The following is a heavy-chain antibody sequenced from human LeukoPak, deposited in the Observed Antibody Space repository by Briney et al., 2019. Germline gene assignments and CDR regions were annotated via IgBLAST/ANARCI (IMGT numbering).Heavy chain of an antibody. J-gene: IGHJ6*02. CDR3: ARDREYSYGWGGMDV. CDR1: GFTFTRHS. D-gene: IGHD5-18*01. V-gene: IGHV3-48*01. Sequence: GGSLRLSCAASGFTFTRHSMNWVRQAPGKGLEWVSFIGIWGSTIYYADSVKGRFTISRDNAKNSVYLQMNSLRAEDTAVYYCARDREYSYGWGGMDVWGQGTTVTVSS. CDR2: IGIWGSTI.